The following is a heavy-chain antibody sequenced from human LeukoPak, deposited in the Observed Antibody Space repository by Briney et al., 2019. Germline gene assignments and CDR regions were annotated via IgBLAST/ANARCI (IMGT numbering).Heavy chain of an antibody. V-gene: IGHV1-69*04. CDR2: IIPIFGIA. J-gene: IGHJ4*02. Sequence: SVRVSCKASGGTFTIYAISWVRQAPGQGGEWMGRIIPIFGIANYAQKFQSRVTITADKSTSTAYMELSSLRSEDTAVYYCATDDSGSYYPFDYWGQGTLVTVSS. CDR1: GGTFTIYA. CDR3: ATDDSGSYYPFDY. D-gene: IGHD1-26*01.